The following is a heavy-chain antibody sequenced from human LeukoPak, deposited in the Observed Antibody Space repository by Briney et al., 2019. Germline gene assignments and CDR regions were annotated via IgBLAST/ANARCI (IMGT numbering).Heavy chain of an antibody. V-gene: IGHV4-4*02. CDR1: GDSISSSNW. CDR2: IHHSGST. D-gene: IGHD3-10*01. Sequence: PSGTLSLTCAVSGDSISSSNWWSWVRQSPGKGLEWIAEIHHSGSTDCNPSLKSRVTISVHKSKNQFSLQLSSVTAADTAVYYCARVGVRGVITSFDYWGQGTLVTVSS. CDR3: ARVGVRGVITSFDY. J-gene: IGHJ4*02.